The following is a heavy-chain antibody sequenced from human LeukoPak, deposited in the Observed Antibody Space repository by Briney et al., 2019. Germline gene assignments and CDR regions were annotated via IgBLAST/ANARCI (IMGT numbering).Heavy chain of an antibody. CDR1: GGSISSGGYY. Sequence: SQTLSLTCTVSGGSISSGGYYWSWIRQHPGKGLEWTGYIYYSGSTYYNPSLKSRVTISVDTPKNQFSLKLSSVTAADTAVYYCARESNFGYSYGYGYYYYGMDVWGQGTTVTVSS. CDR2: IYYSGST. V-gene: IGHV4-31*03. J-gene: IGHJ6*02. D-gene: IGHD5-18*01. CDR3: ARESNFGYSYGYGYYYYGMDV.